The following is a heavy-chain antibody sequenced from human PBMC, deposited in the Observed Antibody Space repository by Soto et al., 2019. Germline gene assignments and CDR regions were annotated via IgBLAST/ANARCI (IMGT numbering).Heavy chain of an antibody. V-gene: IGHV3-7*01. CDR1: GFTFSSYW. Sequence: EVQLVESGGGLVQPGGSLRLSCAASGFTFSSYWMSWVRQAPGKGLEWVANIKQDGSEKYYVDSVKGRFTISRDNAKNSLYLQMNSLRAEDTAVYYCARTSLLIDRRGGANWFDPWGQGTLVTVSS. D-gene: IGHD2-8*01. CDR3: ARTSLLIDRRGGANWFDP. CDR2: IKQDGSEK. J-gene: IGHJ5*02.